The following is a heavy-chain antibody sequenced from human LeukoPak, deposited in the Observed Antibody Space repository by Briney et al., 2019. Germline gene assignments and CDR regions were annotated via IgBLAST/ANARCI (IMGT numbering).Heavy chain of an antibody. J-gene: IGHJ4*02. Sequence: SETLSLTCTVSGGSISSSNYYWGWIRQPPGKGLEWIGTIHYSGITYYNPSLRSRVTISADTSKNQFSLRLTSVTAADTAVYNCARIAAAGVFDYWGQGTLVTVSS. CDR2: IHYSGIT. CDR1: GGSISSSNYY. CDR3: ARIAAAGVFDY. V-gene: IGHV4-39*07. D-gene: IGHD6-13*01.